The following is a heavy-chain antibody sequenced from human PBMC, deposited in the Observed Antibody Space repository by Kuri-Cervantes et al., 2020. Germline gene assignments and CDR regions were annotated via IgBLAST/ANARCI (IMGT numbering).Heavy chain of an antibody. CDR1: GGSFSSYY. V-gene: IGHV4-34*01. Sequence: SETLSLTCAVYGGSFSSYYWSWIRQPPGKGLEWIGEINHSGSTNYNPSLKSRVTISEDTSKNQFSLKLGSVTAADTAVYYCARGTNSYWGSYRRAFDIWGQGTMVTVSS. CDR2: INHSGST. J-gene: IGHJ3*02. D-gene: IGHD3-16*02. CDR3: ARGTNSYWGSYRRAFDI.